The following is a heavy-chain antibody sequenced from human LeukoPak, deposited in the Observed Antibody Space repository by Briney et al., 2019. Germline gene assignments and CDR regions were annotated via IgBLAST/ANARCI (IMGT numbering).Heavy chain of an antibody. V-gene: IGHV4-4*07. CDR1: GGSISSYY. Sequence: SETLSLTCTVSGGSISSYYWSWLRQPAGKGLEWIGRIYNSGSTNYNPSLKSRVTISVDTSKNQFSLKLSSVTAADTAVYFCARGPYSYDSSGAFDIWGQGTMVTVSS. CDR2: IYNSGST. J-gene: IGHJ3*02. CDR3: ARGPYSYDSSGAFDI. D-gene: IGHD3-22*01.